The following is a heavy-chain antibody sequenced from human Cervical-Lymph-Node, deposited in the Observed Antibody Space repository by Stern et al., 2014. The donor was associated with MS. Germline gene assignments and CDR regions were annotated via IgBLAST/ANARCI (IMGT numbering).Heavy chain of an antibody. J-gene: IGHJ4*02. CDR1: GDSLSSSTFY. CDR3: ARHQLGYGYAYLRY. D-gene: IGHD5-18*01. V-gene: IGHV4-39*01. Sequence: QLQLQESGPGLVKPSDTLSLTCSVSGDSLSSSTFYWGWIRQPPGKGPEWIGRVYYSGNTYYHPSLKSRVTISVDTSKNQFSLRLTSVTAADTAVYYCARHQLGYGYAYLRYWGQGTLVTVSS. CDR2: VYYSGNT.